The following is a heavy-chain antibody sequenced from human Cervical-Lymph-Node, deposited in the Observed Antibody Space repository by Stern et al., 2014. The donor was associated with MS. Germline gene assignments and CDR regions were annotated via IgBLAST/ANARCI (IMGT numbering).Heavy chain of an antibody. Sequence: ESGPTLVKPRQTLTLTCSFSGFSLNTGGAAVGWVRQPPGKALEWLGLLYWDDDTRYTPSLEGRLTIVKDTYKDQVVLTLTNVDLLDTATYFCASSIGGWGDYPRRPFGSWGQGILVTVSS. V-gene: IGHV2-5*02. CDR1: GFSLNTGGAA. J-gene: IGHJ5*01. D-gene: IGHD3-10*01. CDR3: ASSIGGWGDYPRRPFGS. CDR2: LYWDDDT.